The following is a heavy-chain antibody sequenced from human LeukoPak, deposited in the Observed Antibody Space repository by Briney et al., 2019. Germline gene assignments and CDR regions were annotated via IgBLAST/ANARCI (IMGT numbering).Heavy chain of an antibody. CDR1: GFTFSSYG. CDR3: AKDIVVVVPAARNVYYYYYMDV. Sequence: GGSLRLSCAASGFTFSSYGMHWVRQAPGKGLEWVAFIRYDGSNKYYADSVKGRFAISRDNSKNTLYLQMNSLRAEDTAVYYCAKDIVVVVPAARNVYYYYYMDVWGKGTTVTVSS. J-gene: IGHJ6*03. D-gene: IGHD2-2*01. V-gene: IGHV3-30*02. CDR2: IRYDGSNK.